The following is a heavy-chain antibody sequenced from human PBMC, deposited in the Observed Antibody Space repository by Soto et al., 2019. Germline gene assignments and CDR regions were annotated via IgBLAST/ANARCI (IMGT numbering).Heavy chain of an antibody. Sequence: QVQLQESGPGLVKPSETLSLTCTVSGGSISSYYWSWIRQPPEKGLEWIGYIYYSGSTNYNPSLKSRVTISVDTSKNQFSLKLSSVTAADTAVYYCASTGTKARADYWGQGTLVTVSS. J-gene: IGHJ4*02. V-gene: IGHV4-59*01. CDR3: ASTGTKARADY. D-gene: IGHD1-7*01. CDR1: GGSISSYY. CDR2: IYYSGST.